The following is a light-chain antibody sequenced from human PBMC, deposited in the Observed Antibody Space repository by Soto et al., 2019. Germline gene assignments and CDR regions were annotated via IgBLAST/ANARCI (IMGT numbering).Light chain of an antibody. CDR3: SSFTSRHTDV. CDR1: SSDIGGNNY. V-gene: IGLV2-14*01. Sequence: QSALTQPASVSGSPGQSTTISCTGTSSDIGGNNYVSWYQQLPGEAPKLIIYDVSDRPSGVSTRFSGSKSGNTASLTISGLQAEDEGDYYCSSFTSRHTDVFGTGTKVTVL. J-gene: IGLJ1*01. CDR2: DVS.